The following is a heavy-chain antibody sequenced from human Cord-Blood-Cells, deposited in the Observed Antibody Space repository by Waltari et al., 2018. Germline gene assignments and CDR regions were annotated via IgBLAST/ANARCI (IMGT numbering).Heavy chain of an antibody. D-gene: IGHD1-7*01. J-gene: IGHJ4*02. Sequence: QVQLVQAGAEVKKPGASVKVSCKASGYTFTGYYLHWLRQAPGQGLEWMGWINPNSGGTNYAQKFQGRVTMTRDTSISTAYMELSRLRSDDTAVYYCARVRTVRTGTLDYWGQGTLVTVSS. CDR3: ARVRTVRTGTLDY. V-gene: IGHV1-2*02. CDR2: INPNSGGT. CDR1: GYTFTGYY.